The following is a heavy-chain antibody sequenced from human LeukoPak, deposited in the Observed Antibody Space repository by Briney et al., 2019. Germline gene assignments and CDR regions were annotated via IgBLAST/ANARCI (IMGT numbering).Heavy chain of an antibody. CDR3: ARDQRSQGQYDPFHI. J-gene: IGHJ3*02. Sequence: PGGSLRLSCGASGFSFSNSWMSWVRQAPGKGLEWVANIKEDGSEKYYVDSVKGRFTISRDNAENSLYLQMNNLRAEDTAVYYCARDQRSQGQYDPFHIWGQGTMVTVSS. V-gene: IGHV3-7*01. CDR1: GFSFSNSW. CDR2: IKEDGSEK. D-gene: IGHD2-15*01.